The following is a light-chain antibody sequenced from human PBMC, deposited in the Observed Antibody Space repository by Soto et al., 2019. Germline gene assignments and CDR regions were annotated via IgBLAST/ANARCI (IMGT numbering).Light chain of an antibody. CDR2: DVS. Sequence: QSVLTPSRSVSGSPGQSLTISCTGTSSDVGGYNYVSWYQQHPGKAPKLMIYDVSQRPSGVPDRFSGSKSGNTASLTISGLQSEDEADYYCCSYAGSYTYVFGTGTKVTVL. CDR3: CSYAGSYTYV. CDR1: SSDVGGYNY. V-gene: IGLV2-11*01. J-gene: IGLJ1*01.